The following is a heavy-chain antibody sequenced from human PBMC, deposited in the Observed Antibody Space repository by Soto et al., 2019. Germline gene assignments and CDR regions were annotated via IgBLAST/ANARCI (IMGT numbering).Heavy chain of an antibody. Sequence: GESLKISCKGSGYTFTNYWIGWVRQMPGKGLEWMGIIYPGDSDTKYNPSFQGQVTISADKSISTAYLQWSSLKTSDTAMYFCARHLRSGGSRSGFDYWGQGSLVTVSS. V-gene: IGHV5-51*01. CDR1: GYTFTNYW. D-gene: IGHD2-15*01. CDR3: ARHLRSGGSRSGFDY. J-gene: IGHJ4*02. CDR2: IYPGDSDT.